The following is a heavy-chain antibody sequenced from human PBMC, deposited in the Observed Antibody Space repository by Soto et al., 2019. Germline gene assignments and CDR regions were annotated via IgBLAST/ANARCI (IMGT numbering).Heavy chain of an antibody. CDR3: AKDAYSSGWYVPYFDY. J-gene: IGHJ4*02. D-gene: IGHD6-19*01. CDR2: ISSSSSTI. Sequence: GGSLRLSCAASGFTFSSYSMNWVRQAPGKGLEWVSYISSSSSTIYYADSVKGRFTISRDNSKNTLYLQMNSLRAEDTAVYYCAKDAYSSGWYVPYFDYWGQGTLVTVSS. CDR1: GFTFSSYS. V-gene: IGHV3-48*01.